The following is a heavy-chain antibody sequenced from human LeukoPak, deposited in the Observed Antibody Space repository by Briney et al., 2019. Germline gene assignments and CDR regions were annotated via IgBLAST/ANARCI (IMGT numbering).Heavy chain of an antibody. D-gene: IGHD3-3*01. CDR2: IYYSGST. CDR1: GYSISNYY. CDR3: ARRRGDFWSDYYAFDY. Sequence: TTSETLSLTCTVSGYSISNYYWSWIRQPPGKGLEWIGYIYYSGSTNYNPSLASRVTISLDTSKNQFSLKLSSVTAADTAVYYCARRRGDFWSDYYAFDYWGQGTLVTISS. V-gene: IGHV4-59*08. J-gene: IGHJ4*02.